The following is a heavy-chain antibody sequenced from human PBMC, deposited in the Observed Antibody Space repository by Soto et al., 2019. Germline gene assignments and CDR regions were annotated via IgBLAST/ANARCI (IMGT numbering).Heavy chain of an antibody. J-gene: IGHJ6*03. V-gene: IGHV1-18*01. CDR3: ARALSAAIGPPYCYFYMDV. CDR1: GYTFTSYG. CDR2: ISAYNGNT. Sequence: QVQLVQSGAEVKKPGASVKVSCKASGYTFTSYGISWVRQAPGQGLEWLGWISAYNGNTNYAQKLRGRVTMPTDTSTSAAYMELRSLGADDKAVYYCARALSAAIGPPYCYFYMDVWGKGPKVTVSS. D-gene: IGHD2-2*01.